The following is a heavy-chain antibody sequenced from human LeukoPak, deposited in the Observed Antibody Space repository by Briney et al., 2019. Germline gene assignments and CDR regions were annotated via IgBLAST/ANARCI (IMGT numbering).Heavy chain of an antibody. CDR2: ISGSGGST. J-gene: IGHJ4*02. CDR1: GFTFSSYA. Sequence: GGSLRLSCAASGFTFSSYAMSWVRQAPGKGLEWVSAISGSGGSTYYADSVKGRFTISRDNSKNTLSLQINSLRAEDTAVYFCAKSTMTRGFTYSDYWGQGTLVTVSS. D-gene: IGHD4-17*01. CDR3: AKSTMTRGFTYSDY. V-gene: IGHV3-23*01.